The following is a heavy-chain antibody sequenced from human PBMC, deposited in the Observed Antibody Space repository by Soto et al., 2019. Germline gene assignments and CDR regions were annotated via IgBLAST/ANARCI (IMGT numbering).Heavy chain of an antibody. J-gene: IGHJ5*02. CDR3: ARGTYYYGSGSYYNELEDWFDP. V-gene: IGHV4-59*01. D-gene: IGHD3-10*01. Sequence: SETLSLTCTVSGGYISSYYWSWIRKPPGKGLEWIGYIYYSGSTNYNPSLKSRVTISVDTSKNQFSLKLSSVTAADTAVYYCARGTYYYGSGSYYNELEDWFDPWGQGTLVTVSS. CDR1: GGYISSYY. CDR2: IYYSGST.